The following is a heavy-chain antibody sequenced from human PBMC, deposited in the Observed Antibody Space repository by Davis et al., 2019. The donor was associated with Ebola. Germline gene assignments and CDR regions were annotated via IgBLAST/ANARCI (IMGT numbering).Heavy chain of an antibody. J-gene: IGHJ4*02. CDR2: ISSSSSTI. Sequence: PGGSLRLSCAASGFTFSSYSMNWVRQAPGKGLEWVSYISSSSSTIYYADSVKGRFTISRDNAKNSLYLQMNSLRAEDTAVYYCAREGYSSGWYNRLEDDWGQGTLVTVSS. V-gene: IGHV3-48*01. CDR1: GFTFSSYS. D-gene: IGHD6-19*01. CDR3: AREGYSSGWYNRLEDD.